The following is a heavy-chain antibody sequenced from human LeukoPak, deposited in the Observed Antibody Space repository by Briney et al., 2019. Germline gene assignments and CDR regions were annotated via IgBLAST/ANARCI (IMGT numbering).Heavy chain of an antibody. J-gene: IGHJ4*02. D-gene: IGHD5-12*01. V-gene: IGHV4-34*01. CDR2: INHSGST. Sequence: SETLSLTCAVYGGSFSGYYWSWIRQPPGKGLEWIGEINHSGSTNYNPSLKSRVTISVDTSKNQFSLKLSSVTAADTAVYYCARRGYSGYDTFYFDYWGQETLVTVSS. CDR3: ARRGYSGYDTFYFDY. CDR1: GGSFSGYY.